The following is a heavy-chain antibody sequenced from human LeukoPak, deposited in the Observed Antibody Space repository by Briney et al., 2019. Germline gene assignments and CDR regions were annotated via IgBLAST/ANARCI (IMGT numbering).Heavy chain of an antibody. V-gene: IGHV1-2*02. Sequence: ASVKVSCKASGYTFTGNHMYWVRQAPGQGLECMGWISPKTGDTHYAQNFQGRATMTRDTSISTAYMELSRLTSDDTAVYYCAREVGINAFDIWGQGTMVTVSS. CDR3: AREVGINAFDI. D-gene: IGHD3-10*01. J-gene: IGHJ3*02. CDR2: ISPKTGDT. CDR1: GYTFTGNH.